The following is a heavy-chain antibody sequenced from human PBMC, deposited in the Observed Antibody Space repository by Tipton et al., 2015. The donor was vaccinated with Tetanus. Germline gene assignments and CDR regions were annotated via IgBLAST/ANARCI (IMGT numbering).Heavy chain of an antibody. J-gene: IGHJ3*02. Sequence: TLSLTCTVSGGSISSYYWTWIRQPPGRGLEWIGYVHYGGSTNYSPSLRSRVTLSVDTSKNQFSLKLSSVTAADTAVYYCARIGWLQQNKPAFDIWGQGTVVTVSS. V-gene: IGHV4-59*01. CDR3: ARIGWLQQNKPAFDI. D-gene: IGHD6-19*01. CDR1: GGSISSYY. CDR2: VHYGGST.